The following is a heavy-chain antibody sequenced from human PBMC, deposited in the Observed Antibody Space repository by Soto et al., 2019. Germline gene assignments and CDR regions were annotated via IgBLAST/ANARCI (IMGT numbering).Heavy chain of an antibody. D-gene: IGHD6-13*01. Sequence: QVQLVQSGAEVKKPGASVKVSCKASGYTFTSYVISWVRQAPGQGLEWMGWISAYNGNTNYAQKLQGRVTVXTXPXPSTAYMELRSLRSDDTAVYYCASYREQLVLYGMDVWGQGTTVTVSS. CDR1: GYTFTSYV. V-gene: IGHV1-18*01. J-gene: IGHJ6*02. CDR2: ISAYNGNT. CDR3: ASYREQLVLYGMDV.